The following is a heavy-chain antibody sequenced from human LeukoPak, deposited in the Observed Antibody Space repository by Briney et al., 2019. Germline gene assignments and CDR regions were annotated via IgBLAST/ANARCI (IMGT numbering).Heavy chain of an antibody. CDR1: GYNFANYW. J-gene: IGHJ5*02. V-gene: IGHV5-51*01. CDR3: AKLLSSGSYFSHWFDP. D-gene: IGHD3-22*01. CDR2: IFPGDSDA. Sequence: GESLKISCKGSGYNFANYWIGWVRQMPGKGLEWMGIIFPGDSDARYSPSFQGQVTISADKSISTAYLQWSSLKASDTAMYYCAKLLSSGSYFSHWFDPWGQGTLVTVSS.